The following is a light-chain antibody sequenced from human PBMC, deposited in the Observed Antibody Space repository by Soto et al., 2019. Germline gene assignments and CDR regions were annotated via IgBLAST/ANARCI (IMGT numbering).Light chain of an antibody. J-gene: IGKJ4*01. CDR3: QSYYYTPRLP. CDR2: WGS. Sequence: DIVMTQSPDSLAVSLGEMATINCRSSQSISYNSNHKSYLAWYQQKPGQPPTLLIYWGSTRESGVPDRFSGSGSGTDFTLTISSLQAEDVAMDYCQSYYYTPRLPFGGGTKVEI. CDR1: QSISYNSNHKSY. V-gene: IGKV4-1*01.